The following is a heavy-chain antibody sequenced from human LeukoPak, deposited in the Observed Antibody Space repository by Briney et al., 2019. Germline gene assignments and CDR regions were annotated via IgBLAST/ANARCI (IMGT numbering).Heavy chain of an antibody. V-gene: IGHV5-51*01. CDR2: IYPGDSDT. Sequence: WIRQPPGKGLEWMGIIYPGDSDTRYSPSFQGQVTISADKSISTAYLQWSSLKASDTAMYYCARSRCSSTSCPPDYWGQGTLVTVSS. CDR3: ARSRCSSTSCPPDY. D-gene: IGHD2-2*01. J-gene: IGHJ4*02.